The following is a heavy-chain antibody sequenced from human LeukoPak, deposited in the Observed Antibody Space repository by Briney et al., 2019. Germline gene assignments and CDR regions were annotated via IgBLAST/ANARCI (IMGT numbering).Heavy chain of an antibody. Sequence: PSETLSLTCTVSGGSISSYYWSWIRQPPGKGLEWIGYIYYSGSTNYNPSLKSRVTISVDTSKNQFSLKLSSVTAADTAVYYCARTKPTTYSGSYEGFDYWGQGTLVTVSS. CDR3: ARTKPTTYSGSYEGFDY. CDR2: IYYSGST. D-gene: IGHD1-26*01. J-gene: IGHJ4*02. V-gene: IGHV4-59*01. CDR1: GGSISSYY.